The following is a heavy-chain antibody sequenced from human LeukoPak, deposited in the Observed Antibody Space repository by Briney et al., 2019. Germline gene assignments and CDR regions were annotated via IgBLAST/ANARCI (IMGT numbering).Heavy chain of an antibody. Sequence: SESLSLTCAVYGGSFSGYYWSWIRQPPGKGLEWIGEINHRGSTNYNPPLKSRLTISKDRFKNQFSLKLTSVTVADTAVYFCARVKAVAGTLPHLLDYWGQGTLVTVSS. CDR3: ARVKAVAGTLPHLLDY. CDR2: INHRGST. J-gene: IGHJ4*01. CDR1: GGSFSGYY. V-gene: IGHV4-34*01. D-gene: IGHD6-19*01.